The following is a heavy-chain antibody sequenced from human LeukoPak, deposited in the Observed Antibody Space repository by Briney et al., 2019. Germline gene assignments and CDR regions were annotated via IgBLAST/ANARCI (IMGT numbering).Heavy chain of an antibody. D-gene: IGHD6-13*01. J-gene: IGHJ4*02. Sequence: PGGSLRLSCATSGLSFSSYSMIWVRQAPGKGLEWVSFVSSGSNYIYYADSVKGRFTISRDNAKNSLYLQMNSLRAEDTAVYYCATVRAADDYWGQGTLVTVSS. CDR3: ATVRAADDY. V-gene: IGHV3-21*01. CDR2: VSSGSNYI. CDR1: GLSFSSYS.